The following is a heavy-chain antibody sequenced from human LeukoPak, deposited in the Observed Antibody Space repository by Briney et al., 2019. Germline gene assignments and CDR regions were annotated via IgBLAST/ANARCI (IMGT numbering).Heavy chain of an antibody. CDR1: GYTFTSYG. CDR3: ATGVSYYYYMDV. Sequence: ASVKVSCKASGYTFTSYGISWVRQAPGQGLEGMGWISAYNGNTNYAQKFQGRVTMTEDTSADTAYMELSSLRSEDTAVYYCATGVSYYYYMDVWGKGTTVTVSS. CDR2: ISAYNGNT. V-gene: IGHV1-18*01. J-gene: IGHJ6*03. D-gene: IGHD3-10*01.